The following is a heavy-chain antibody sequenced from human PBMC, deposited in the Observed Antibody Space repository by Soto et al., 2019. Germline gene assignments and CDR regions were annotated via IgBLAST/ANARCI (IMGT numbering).Heavy chain of an antibody. Sequence: GGSLRLSCAASGFTFSSYAMHWVRQAPGKGLEWVAVISYDGSNKYYADSVKGRFTISRDNSKNTLYLQMNSLRAEDTAVYYCARDPPVYSSYFDYWGQGTLVTVSS. CDR1: GFTFSSYA. CDR2: ISYDGSNK. D-gene: IGHD4-4*01. J-gene: IGHJ4*02. V-gene: IGHV3-30-3*01. CDR3: ARDPPVYSSYFDY.